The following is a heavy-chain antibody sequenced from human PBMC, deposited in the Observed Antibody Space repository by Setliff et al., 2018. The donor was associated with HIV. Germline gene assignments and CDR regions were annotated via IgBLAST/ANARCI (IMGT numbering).Heavy chain of an antibody. J-gene: IGHJ4*02. CDR2: IGSKANSYAT. CDR1: GFTFSGST. V-gene: IGHV3-73*01. CDR3: ARSYYNFWSGYYTGHFEH. Sequence: GGSLRLSCAASGFTFSGSTIHWVRQASGKGLEWVGRIGSKANSYATAYAASVKGRFTTSREDSKNTAYLQMNSLRAEDTAVYYCARSYYNFWSGYYTGHFEHWGQGTPVTVSS. D-gene: IGHD3-3*01.